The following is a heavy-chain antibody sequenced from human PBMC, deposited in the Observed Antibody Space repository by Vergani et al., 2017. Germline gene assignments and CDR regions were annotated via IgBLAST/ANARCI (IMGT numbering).Heavy chain of an antibody. J-gene: IGHJ5*02. V-gene: IGHV4-61*02. CDR1: GGSISSGSYY. Sequence: QVQLQESGPGLVKPSQTLSLTCTVSGGSISSGSYYWSWIPQPAGKGLEWIGRIYTSGSTNYNPSLKRRVTISVDTAKKQFSLKLSSMSAADTAVYCWARSLRGIAAAGAFDPWGQGTLFTFSS. CDR3: ARSLRGIAAAGAFDP. CDR2: IYTSGST. D-gene: IGHD6-13*01.